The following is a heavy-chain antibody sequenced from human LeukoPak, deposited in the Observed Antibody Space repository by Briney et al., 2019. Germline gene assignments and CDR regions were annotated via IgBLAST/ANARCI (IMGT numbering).Heavy chain of an antibody. D-gene: IGHD3-16*01. J-gene: IGHJ4*02. CDR3: AKSPVVWVVPYVYYFDY. CDR1: GFTFSSYA. Sequence: GGSLRLSCAAPGFTFSSYAMTWVRKAPGKGLEGSPAISGSGGSTYYADSVKGRFTISRDNSKNTLYLQMNSLRAEDTAVYYCAKSPVVWVVPYVYYFDYWGQGTLVTVSS. V-gene: IGHV3-23*01. CDR2: ISGSGGST.